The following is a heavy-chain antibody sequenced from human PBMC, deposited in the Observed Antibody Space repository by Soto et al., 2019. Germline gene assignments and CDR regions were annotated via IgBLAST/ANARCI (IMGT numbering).Heavy chain of an antibody. V-gene: IGHV1-69*15. CDR3: ATDGGADGYFGNWLDP. CDR2: IIPIFGTT. Sequence: QVQLVQSGAEVKKPGSSVKVSCKASGGTFSNYAITWVRQAPGQGLEWVARIIPIFGTTNVAQKFQGRVTRTAXXXTXXAYMELSGLRSDDTAVYYCATDGGADGYFGNWLDPWGQGTLVTVSS. CDR1: GGTFSNYA. D-gene: IGHD5-12*01. J-gene: IGHJ5*02.